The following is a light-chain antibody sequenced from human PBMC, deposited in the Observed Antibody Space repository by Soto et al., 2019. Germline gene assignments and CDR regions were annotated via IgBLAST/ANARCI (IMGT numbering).Light chain of an antibody. V-gene: IGKV3-15*01. CDR3: QQYNNWPPSHT. CDR2: VAS. Sequence: EIVMTQSPATLSVSPGERATLSCRASQSVSSNLAWYQQKPGQGPRLLIYVASTRATGIAARFSGSGSGTESTLTISSRQSEDFAVYDCQQYNNWPPSHTLGQGTKVEIK. CDR1: QSVSSN. J-gene: IGKJ2*01.